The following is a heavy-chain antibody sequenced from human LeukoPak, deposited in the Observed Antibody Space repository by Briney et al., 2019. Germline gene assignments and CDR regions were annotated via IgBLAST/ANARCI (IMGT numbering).Heavy chain of an antibody. D-gene: IGHD2-2*01. V-gene: IGHV4-59*01. J-gene: IGHJ5*02. CDR2: IYYSGST. CDR1: GGSISSYY. CDR3: ARAAYCSSTSCLWFDP. Sequence: SKTLSLTCTVSGGSISSYYWSWIRQPPGKGLEWIGYIYYSGSTNYNPSLKSRVTISVDTSKNQFSLKLSSVTAADTAVYYCARAAYCSSTSCLWFDPWGQGTLVTVSS.